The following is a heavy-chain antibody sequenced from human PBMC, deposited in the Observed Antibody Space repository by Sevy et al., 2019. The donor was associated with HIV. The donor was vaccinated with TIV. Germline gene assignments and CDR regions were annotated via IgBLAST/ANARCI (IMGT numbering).Heavy chain of an antibody. D-gene: IGHD3-3*01. CDR3: ATLDFWSDYPLYGMDV. CDR2: FDPEDGET. Sequence: ASVKVSGMVSGYTLSKLSMHWVRQAPGKGPEWMGGFDPEDGETIYARKFQGRVTMTEDTSTDTAYMELSSLRSEDTAVYYCATLDFWSDYPLYGMDVWGQGTTVTVSS. J-gene: IGHJ6*02. CDR1: GYTLSKLS. V-gene: IGHV1-24*01.